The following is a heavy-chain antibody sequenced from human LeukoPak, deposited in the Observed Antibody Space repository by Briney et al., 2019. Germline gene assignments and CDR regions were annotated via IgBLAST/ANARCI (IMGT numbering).Heavy chain of an antibody. J-gene: IGHJ4*02. Sequence: GESLKISCKGSGYSFTSYWIGWERQMPREGLEGMGVIYPGDSDTRYSPSFQGQVTISADKSISTAYLQWSSLKASDTAMYYCARNRFAGSGSDEGFDYWGQGTLVTVSS. V-gene: IGHV5-51*01. CDR2: IYPGDSDT. CDR1: GYSFTSYW. D-gene: IGHD1-26*01. CDR3: ARNRFAGSGSDEGFDY.